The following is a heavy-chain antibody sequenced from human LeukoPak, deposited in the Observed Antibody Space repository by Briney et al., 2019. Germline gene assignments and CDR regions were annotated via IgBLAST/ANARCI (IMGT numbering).Heavy chain of an antibody. CDR2: INPSGGST. V-gene: IGHV1-46*01. J-gene: IGHJ5*02. D-gene: IGHD1-14*01. CDR1: GYTFTSYY. CDR3: ARDLSGMVDP. Sequence: ASVKVSCKASGYTFTSYYMHWVRQAPGQGLGWMGIINPSGGSTSYAQKFQGRVTITADESTSTAYMELSSLRSEDTAVYYCARDLSGMVDPWGQGTLVTVSS.